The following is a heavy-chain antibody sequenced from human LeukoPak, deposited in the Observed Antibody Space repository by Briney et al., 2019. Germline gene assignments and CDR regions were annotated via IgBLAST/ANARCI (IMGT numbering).Heavy chain of an antibody. Sequence: SETLSLTCTVSGGSISGSSYYWRWIRQPPGKGLEWIGSIYYSGSTYYNPSLKSRVTISVDTSKNQFSVKLTSVTATDTAVYYCARPYGPWGQGTLVTVSS. CDR1: GGSISGSSYY. CDR3: ARPYGP. CDR2: IYYSGST. J-gene: IGHJ4*02. V-gene: IGHV4-39*01. D-gene: IGHD3-10*01.